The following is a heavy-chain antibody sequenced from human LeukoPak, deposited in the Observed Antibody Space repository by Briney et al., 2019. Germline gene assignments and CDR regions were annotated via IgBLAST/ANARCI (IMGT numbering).Heavy chain of an antibody. Sequence: SETLSLTCTVSGGSISSGSYYWSWIRQPAGKGLEWIGRIYTSGSTNYNPSLKSRVTISVDTSKNQFSLKLSSVTAADTAVYYCARESPAAGFLYYYYMDVWGKGTTVTVSS. CDR1: GGSISSGSYY. CDR2: IYTSGST. D-gene: IGHD6-13*01. CDR3: ARESPAAGFLYYYYMDV. V-gene: IGHV4-61*02. J-gene: IGHJ6*03.